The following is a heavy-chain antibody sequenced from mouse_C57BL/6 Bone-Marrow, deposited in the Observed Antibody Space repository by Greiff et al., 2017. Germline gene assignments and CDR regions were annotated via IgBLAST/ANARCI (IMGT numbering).Heavy chain of an antibody. Sequence: QVQLQQSGPGLVQPSQSLSITCTVSGFSLTSYGVHWVRQPPGKGLEWLGVIWSGGSTDYNAAFISRLSISKDNSKSQVFFKMNSLQADDTARYYCAKRGGSYWYVDVWGTGTTVTVTS. V-gene: IGHV2-4*01. J-gene: IGHJ1*03. CDR2: IWSGGST. CDR1: GFSLTSYG. CDR3: AKRGGSYWYVDV.